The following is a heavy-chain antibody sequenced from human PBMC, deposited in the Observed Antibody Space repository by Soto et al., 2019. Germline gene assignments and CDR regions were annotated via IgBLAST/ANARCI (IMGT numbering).Heavy chain of an antibody. J-gene: IGHJ4*02. CDR3: TSQPSGSYPV. V-gene: IGHV3-73*02. Sequence: EVQLVESGGGLVQPGGSLKLSCAASGFTFSGSAMHWVRQASGKGLEWVGRIRSKANSYATAYAASVKGRFTISRDDSKNTAYLQMNSLKTEDTAAYYCTSQPSGSYPVWGQGTLVTVSS. CDR1: GFTFSGSA. CDR2: IRSKANSYAT. D-gene: IGHD1-26*01.